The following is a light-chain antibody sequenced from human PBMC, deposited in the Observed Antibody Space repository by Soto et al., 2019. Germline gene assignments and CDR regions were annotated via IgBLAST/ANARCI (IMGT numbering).Light chain of an antibody. CDR3: HQYGGSPPYT. J-gene: IGKJ2*01. Sequence: EIVLTQSPGTLSLSPGERATLSCRASQSVSSTYLVWYQQKPGQAPRLLIYGASSRATGIPDRFSGSGSGTDFTLTISRLEPEEFAVYYCHQYGGSPPYTFGQGTNLEMK. V-gene: IGKV3-20*01. CDR2: GAS. CDR1: QSVSSTY.